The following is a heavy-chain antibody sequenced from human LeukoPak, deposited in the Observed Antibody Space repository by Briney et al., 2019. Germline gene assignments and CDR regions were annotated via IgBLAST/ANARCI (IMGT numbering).Heavy chain of an antibody. CDR1: GYTFSSYG. J-gene: IGHJ4*02. CDR3: ARDLKWFGSGWYFDY. CDR2: ISADNGNT. V-gene: IGHV1-18*01. Sequence: ASVKVSCKASGYTFSSYGISWVRQAPGQGLEWMGWISADNGNTNYVQKFQGRVTMTTDTSTSTAYMELRSLRSDDTAVYYCARDLKWFGSGWYFDYWGQGTLVTVSS. D-gene: IGHD6-19*01.